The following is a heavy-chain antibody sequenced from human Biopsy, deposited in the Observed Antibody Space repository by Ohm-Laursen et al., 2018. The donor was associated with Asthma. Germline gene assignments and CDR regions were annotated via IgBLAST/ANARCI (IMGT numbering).Heavy chain of an antibody. CDR2: GGSYYDGGLK. V-gene: IGHV3-30-3*01. Sequence: LSLTCAASGFTFRSYAMHWVRQAPGKGLEWVAVGGSYYDGGLKYYADSVNGRFTVSRDDSKNTLYLQMNSLRPDDTAVYYCTRDVMEWYLPAFDFWGQGTLVTVSS. CDR3: TRDVMEWYLPAFDF. D-gene: IGHD3-3*01. CDR1: GFTFRSYA. J-gene: IGHJ4*02.